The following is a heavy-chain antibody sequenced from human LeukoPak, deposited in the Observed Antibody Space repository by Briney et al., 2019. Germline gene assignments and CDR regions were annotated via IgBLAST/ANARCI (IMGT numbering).Heavy chain of an antibody. CDR1: GGSISSSSYY. CDR3: ARGSGYPSYFDY. V-gene: IGHV4-39*07. Sequence: SETLSLTCTVSGGSISSSSYYWGWIRQPPGKGLEWIGSIYYSGSTYYNPSLKSRVTISVDTSKNQFSLKLSSVTAADTAVYYCARGSGYPSYFDYWGQGTLVTVSS. CDR2: IYYSGST. D-gene: IGHD3-22*01. J-gene: IGHJ4*02.